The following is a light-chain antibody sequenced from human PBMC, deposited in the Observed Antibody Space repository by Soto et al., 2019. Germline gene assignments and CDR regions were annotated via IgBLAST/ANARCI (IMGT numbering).Light chain of an antibody. V-gene: IGKV1-27*01. CDR2: AAS. J-gene: IGKJ2*01. Sequence: DIQMTQSPSSLSASVGDRVTITCRASQGISNDLAWYQQKPGKVPKLLIYAASTLQSGVPSRFSGSGSGTDFTLTISSLQPEDVATYFCQKYNSAPYTVGQGTRLEIK. CDR3: QKYNSAPYT. CDR1: QGISND.